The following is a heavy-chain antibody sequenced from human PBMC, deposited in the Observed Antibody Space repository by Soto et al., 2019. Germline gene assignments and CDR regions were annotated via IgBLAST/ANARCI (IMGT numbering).Heavy chain of an antibody. D-gene: IGHD5-18*01. CDR3: ARINGYSYGLDAFDI. V-gene: IGHV1-2*04. J-gene: IGHJ3*02. CDR2: INPNSGGT. CDR1: GYTFTGYY. Sequence: ASVKVSCKASGYTFTGYYMHWVRQAPGQGLEWMGWINPNSGGTNYAQKFQGWVTMTRDTSISTAYMELSRLRSADTSVYYCARINGYSYGLDAFDIWGQGTMVTVSS.